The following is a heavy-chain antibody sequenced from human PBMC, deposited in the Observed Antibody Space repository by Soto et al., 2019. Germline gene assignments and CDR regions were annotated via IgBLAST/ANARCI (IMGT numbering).Heavy chain of an antibody. CDR2: ISGSGGST. J-gene: IGHJ4*02. CDR1: GFPFSSYA. Sequence: GGSLRLSCASSGFPFSSYAMSWVRQAPGKGLEWVSAISGSGGSTYYADSVKGRFTISRDNSKNTLYLQMNSLRAEDTAVYYCAKEGMEHGYNPKNYFDYWGQGTLVTVSS. CDR3: AKEGMEHGYNPKNYFDY. D-gene: IGHD5-12*01. V-gene: IGHV3-23*01.